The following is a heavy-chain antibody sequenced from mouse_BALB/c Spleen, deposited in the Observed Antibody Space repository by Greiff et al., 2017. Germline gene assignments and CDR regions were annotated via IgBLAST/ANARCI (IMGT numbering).Heavy chain of an antibody. J-gene: IGHJ3*01. CDR1: GYAFTNYL. V-gene: IGHV1-54*03. CDR2: INPGSGGT. CDR3: ATNFSWFAY. Sequence: QVQLQQSGAELVRPGTSVKVSCKASGYAFTNYLIEWVKQRPGQGLEWIGVINPGSGGTNYNEKFKGKATLTADKSSSTAYMQLSSLTSDDSAVYFCATNFSWFAYWGQGTLVTVSA. D-gene: IGHD4-1*01.